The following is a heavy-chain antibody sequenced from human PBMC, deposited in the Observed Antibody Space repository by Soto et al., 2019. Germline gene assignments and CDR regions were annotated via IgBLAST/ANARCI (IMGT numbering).Heavy chain of an antibody. V-gene: IGHV1-46*01. CDR2: INPSGGST. CDR1: GCTFINYY. J-gene: IGHJ4*02. Sequence: ASVKVSCKASGCTFINYYIHWVRQAPGQGLEWMGIINPSGGSTTYAQKFQGTVTMSRDTSTSTVYMEVSSLSSEDTAVYYCARVGAWYGEEDYWGQGTPVTVSS. D-gene: IGHD3-10*01. CDR3: ARVGAWYGEEDY.